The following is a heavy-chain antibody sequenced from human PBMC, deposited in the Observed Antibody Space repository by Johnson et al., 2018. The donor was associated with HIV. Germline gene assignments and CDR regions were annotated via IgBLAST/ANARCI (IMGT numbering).Heavy chain of an antibody. V-gene: IGHV3-30*04. CDR3: ARGYCGGDCFSWSALSGPFDI. D-gene: IGHD2-21*01. CDR2: MSYDGTNK. J-gene: IGHJ3*02. CDR1: GFSFSTYA. Sequence: QVQLVESGGGVVQPGRSLRLSCAASGFSFSTYAMHWVRQAPGQGLEWVAVMSYDGTNKYYADSVKGRFTISRDNSKNTLYLQMNSLRAEDTAVYYCARGYCGGDCFSWSALSGPFDIWGQGTMVTVSS.